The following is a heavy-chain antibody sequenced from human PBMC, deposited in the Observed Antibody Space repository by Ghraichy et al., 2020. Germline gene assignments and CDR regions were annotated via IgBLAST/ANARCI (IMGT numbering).Heavy chain of an antibody. CDR2: INHSGST. V-gene: IGHV4-34*01. CDR3: ARDGPNDYGDYAGY. Sequence: SETLSLTCAVYGGSFSGYYWSWIRQPPGKGLEWIGEINHSGSTNYNPSLKSRVTISVDTSKNQFSLKLSSVTAADTAVYYCARDGPNDYGDYAGYWGQGTLVTVSS. J-gene: IGHJ4*02. CDR1: GGSFSGYY. D-gene: IGHD4-17*01.